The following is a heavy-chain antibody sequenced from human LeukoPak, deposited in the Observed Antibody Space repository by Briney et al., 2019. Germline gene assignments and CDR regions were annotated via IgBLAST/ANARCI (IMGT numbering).Heavy chain of an antibody. V-gene: IGHV3-30-3*01. CDR1: GFTFSSYA. D-gene: IGHD6-13*01. Sequence: GKSLRLSCAASGFTFSSYAVHWVRQAPGKGLEWVAVISYDGSNEYYADSVKGRFTISRDNSKNTLYLQMNSLRAEDTAVYYCAKVSGSSWYLLDYWGQGTLVTVSS. CDR2: ISYDGSNE. CDR3: AKVSGSSWYLLDY. J-gene: IGHJ4*02.